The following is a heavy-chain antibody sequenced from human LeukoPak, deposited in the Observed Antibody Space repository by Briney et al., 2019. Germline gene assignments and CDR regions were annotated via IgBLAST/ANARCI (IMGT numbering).Heavy chain of an antibody. CDR3: AKAPPYDYVWGSYRKPDY. CDR1: GFTFSSYA. CDR2: ISGSGGST. Sequence: GGSLRLSCAASGFTFSSYAMSWVRQAPGKGLEWVSAISGSGGSTYYADSVKGRFTISRDNSKNTLYQQMNSLRAEDTAVYYCAKAPPYDYVWGSYRKPDYWGQGTLVTVSS. J-gene: IGHJ4*02. V-gene: IGHV3-23*01. D-gene: IGHD3-16*02.